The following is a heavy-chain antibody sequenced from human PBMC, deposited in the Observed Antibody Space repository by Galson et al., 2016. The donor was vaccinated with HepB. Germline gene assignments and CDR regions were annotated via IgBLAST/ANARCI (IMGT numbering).Heavy chain of an antibody. CDR2: IYQSGST. Sequence: SETLSLTCVVSGDSFTSPNWWTWVRQPPGKGLEWIGEIYQSGSTNYNPSLKSRVTISVDNSKNQFSLKLRSVTAADTAVYYCARGTYDLWSDHYGPSNYAMDVWGQGTTVTVSS. V-gene: IGHV4-4*02. CDR3: ARGTYDLWSDHYGPSNYAMDV. CDR1: GDSFTSPNW. J-gene: IGHJ6*02. D-gene: IGHD3-3*01.